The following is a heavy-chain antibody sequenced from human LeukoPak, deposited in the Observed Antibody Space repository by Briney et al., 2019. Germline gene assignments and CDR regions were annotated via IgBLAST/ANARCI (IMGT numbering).Heavy chain of an antibody. CDR3: ASTVVTPYYYYYGMDV. J-gene: IGHJ6*02. D-gene: IGHD4-23*01. V-gene: IGHV1-2*02. Sequence: ASVKVSCKASGYTFTGYYMHWVRQAPGPGLEWMGWINPNRGGTNYAQKFQGRVTLTRDTSISTAYMELSRLRSDDTAVYYCASTVVTPYYYYYGMDVWGQGTTVTVSS. CDR2: INPNRGGT. CDR1: GYTFTGYY.